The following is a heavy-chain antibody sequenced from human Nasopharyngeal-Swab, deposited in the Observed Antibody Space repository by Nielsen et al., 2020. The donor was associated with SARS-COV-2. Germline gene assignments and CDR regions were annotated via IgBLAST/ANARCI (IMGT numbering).Heavy chain of an antibody. V-gene: IGHV3-30*04. Sequence: GESLKISCAASGFTFSSYAMHWVRQAPGKGLEWVAAISYDGSNKYYADSVKGRFTISRDNSKNTLYLQMNSLRAEDTAVYYCALDPRSGGYWGQGTLVTVSS. CDR3: ALDPRSGGY. D-gene: IGHD6-25*01. J-gene: IGHJ4*02. CDR1: GFTFSSYA. CDR2: ISYDGSNK.